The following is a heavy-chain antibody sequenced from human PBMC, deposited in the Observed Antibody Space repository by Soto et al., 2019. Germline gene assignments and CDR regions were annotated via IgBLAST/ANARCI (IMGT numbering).Heavy chain of an antibody. CDR1: GFTFSSYG. V-gene: IGHV3-30*18. CDR2: ISYDGSNK. D-gene: IGHD3-3*01. Sequence: GGSLRLSCAASGFTFSSYGMHWVRQAPGKGLEWVAVISYDGSNKYYADSVKGRFTISRDNSKNTLYLQMNSLRAEDTAVYYCAKGHYDFWSGYYIDYYYYYMDVWGKGTTVTVSS. J-gene: IGHJ6*03. CDR3: AKGHYDFWSGYYIDYYYYYMDV.